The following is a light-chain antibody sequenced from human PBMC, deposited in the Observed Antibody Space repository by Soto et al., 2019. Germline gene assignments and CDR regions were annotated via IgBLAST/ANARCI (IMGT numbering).Light chain of an antibody. CDR3: QQTYFSQFT. CDR1: QNVNRF. Sequence: DIQMTQSPSPLSASVGDSVTITCRASQNVNRFLHWYQQRPGKAPKLLIYATSTLQTGVPSRFTGRGFGTEFTLTISSLQPEDFGTYFCQQTYFSQFTFGPGTKVDIK. J-gene: IGKJ3*01. CDR2: ATS. V-gene: IGKV1-39*01.